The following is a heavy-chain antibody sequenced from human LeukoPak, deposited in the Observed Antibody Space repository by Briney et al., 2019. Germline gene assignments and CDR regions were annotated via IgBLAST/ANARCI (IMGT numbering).Heavy chain of an antibody. J-gene: IGHJ4*02. D-gene: IGHD2-2*01. CDR3: AKGGTGYCSSTSCLYYFDY. CDR1: LFTFSSYA. CDR2: ITEDST. V-gene: IGHV3-23*01. Sequence: GGSLRLSCAASLFTFSSYAMSWVRQAPGKGVEWVSPITEDSTYYAESVKCRYTIHRDNSKNTLYLQMNSLRAEDTAVYYCAKGGTGYCSSTSCLYYFDYWGQGTLDTVSS.